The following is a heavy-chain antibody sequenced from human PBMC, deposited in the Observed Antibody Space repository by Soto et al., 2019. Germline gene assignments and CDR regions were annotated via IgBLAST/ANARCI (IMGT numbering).Heavy chain of an antibody. CDR3: ARDVVAITTGGPDY. D-gene: IGHD3-22*01. CDR2: ISAYSGDT. Sequence: QVQLVQSGAEVKEPGASVKVSCKASGYTFSNYGISWVRQAPGQGLEWLGWISAYSGDTNFAQRFQGRVTMTTDTSTSTAYMELRSLTSDDTALYYCARDVVAITTGGPDYWGQGTLVTVSS. V-gene: IGHV1-18*01. CDR1: GYTFSNYG. J-gene: IGHJ4*02.